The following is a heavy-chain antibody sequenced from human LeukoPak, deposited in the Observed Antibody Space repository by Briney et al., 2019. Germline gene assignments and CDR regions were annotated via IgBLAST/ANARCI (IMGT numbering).Heavy chain of an antibody. CDR1: GGSISSSSYY. D-gene: IGHD3-3*01. Sequence: PSETLSLTCTVSGGSISSSSYYWGWIRQPPGKGLERIGSIYYSGSTYYNPSLKSRVTISVDTSKNQFSLKLSSVTAADTAVYYCASRLGSGMDVWGQGTTVTVSS. J-gene: IGHJ6*02. CDR2: IYYSGST. V-gene: IGHV4-39*01. CDR3: ASRLGSGMDV.